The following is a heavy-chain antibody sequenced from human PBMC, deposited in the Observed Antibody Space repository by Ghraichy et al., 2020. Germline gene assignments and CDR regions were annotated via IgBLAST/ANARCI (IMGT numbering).Heavy chain of an antibody. CDR2: IRGSGSSI. V-gene: IGHV3-11*01. Sequence: SCAASGFTFSDYYMSWVRQAPGKGLEWVSYIRGSGSSIYYADSVKGRFTISRDNAKNSLYLQMNSLRAEDTAVYYCARDPDYSGYDRFDYWGQGTLVTVSS. D-gene: IGHD5-12*01. J-gene: IGHJ4*02. CDR3: ARDPDYSGYDRFDY. CDR1: GFTFSDYY.